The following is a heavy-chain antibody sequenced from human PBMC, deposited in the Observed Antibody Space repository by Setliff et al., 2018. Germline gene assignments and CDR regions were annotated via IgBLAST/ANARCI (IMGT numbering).Heavy chain of an antibody. CDR2: MYHSGST. CDR1: GYSISSDYY. J-gene: IGHJ3*02. CDR3: ARALGYCSRTSCYADAFDI. D-gene: IGHD2-2*01. V-gene: IGHV4-38-2*01. Sequence: SETLSLTCAVSGYSISSDYYWCWIRRPPGKGLEWIGSMYHSGSTYYNPSLKSRVTISVDTSKNQFSLKLNYVTAADTAVYYCARALGYCSRTSCYADAFDIWGQGTRVTVS.